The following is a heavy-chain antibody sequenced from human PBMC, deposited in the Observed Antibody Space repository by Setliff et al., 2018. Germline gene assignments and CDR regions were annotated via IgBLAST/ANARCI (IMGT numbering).Heavy chain of an antibody. Sequence: ASVKVSCKASGYTFTGYYMHWVRQSPGQGLEWMGWINPNSGGTTYAQKFQGRITMTRDTSLTTTYMELSGLRVEDTAVYYCARSRRYCSLTSCFTPLDYWGQGTLVTVSS. CDR2: INPNSGGT. D-gene: IGHD2-2*02. CDR3: ARSRRYCSLTSCFTPLDY. V-gene: IGHV1-2*02. J-gene: IGHJ4*02. CDR1: GYTFTGYY.